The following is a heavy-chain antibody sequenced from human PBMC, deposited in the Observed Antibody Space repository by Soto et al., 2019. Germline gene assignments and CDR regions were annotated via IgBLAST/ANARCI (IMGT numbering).Heavy chain of an antibody. D-gene: IGHD3-10*01. J-gene: IGHJ4*02. CDR3: AREDAYGRNSVDY. CDR2: IDPNNGGT. CDR1: GYTFIGHF. V-gene: IGHV1-2*02. Sequence: QVQLVQSGAEVKKPGASVKVSCKASGYTFIGHFMHWVRQAPGQGLEWMGWIDPNNGGTNYAQMLQGRVTMTRYTSISTAYIDLVSLRSDDTPGYYCAREDAYGRNSVDYWGQVTLVTVSS.